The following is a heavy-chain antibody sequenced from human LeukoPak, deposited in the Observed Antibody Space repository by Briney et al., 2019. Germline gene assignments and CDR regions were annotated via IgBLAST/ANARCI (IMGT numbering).Heavy chain of an antibody. Sequence: PGGSLRLSCAASGFTFSSYAMSWVRQAPGKGLEWVSAISGSGGSTYYADSVKGRFTISRDNSKNTLYLQMNSLRAEDTAVYYCAKDLGITIFGVVIRGPIDYWGQGTLVTVSS. CDR1: GFTFSSYA. D-gene: IGHD3-3*01. V-gene: IGHV3-23*01. J-gene: IGHJ4*02. CDR2: ISGSGGST. CDR3: AKDLGITIFGVVIRGPIDY.